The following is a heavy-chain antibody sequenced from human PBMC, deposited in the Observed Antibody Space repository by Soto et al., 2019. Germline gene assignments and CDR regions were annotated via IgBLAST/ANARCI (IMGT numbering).Heavy chain of an antibody. J-gene: IGHJ4*02. CDR3: ARGGAYRYCSGGSCLNNFDY. CDR1: GGSISSSSYY. V-gene: IGHV4-31*03. Sequence: SETLSLTCTVSGGSISSSSYYWGWIRQHPGKGLEWIGYIYYSGSTYYNPSLKSRVTISVDTSKNQFSLKLSSVTAADTAVYYCARGGAYRYCSGGSCLNNFDYWGQGTLVTVSS. D-gene: IGHD2-15*01. CDR2: IYYSGST.